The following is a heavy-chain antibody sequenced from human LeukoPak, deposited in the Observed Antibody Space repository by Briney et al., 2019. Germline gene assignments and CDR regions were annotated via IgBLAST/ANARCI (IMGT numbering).Heavy chain of an antibody. V-gene: IGHV3-7*01. CDR3: VTDGDKWNDFEY. Sequence: GGSLRLSCAASGLSIRNFWMHWVRQAPGKGLEWVAIIDRDGNEIKYVDSVKGRFTLSRDNAKNSVYLQMNSLTTEDTALYYCVTDGDKWNDFEYWGQGTLVTVSS. D-gene: IGHD1-1*01. CDR2: IDRDGNEI. J-gene: IGHJ4*02. CDR1: GLSIRNFW.